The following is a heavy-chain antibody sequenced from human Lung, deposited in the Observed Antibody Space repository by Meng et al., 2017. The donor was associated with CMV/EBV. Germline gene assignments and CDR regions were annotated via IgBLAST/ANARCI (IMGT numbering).Heavy chain of an antibody. Sequence: SLRLYCAASGFTFNNSWMTWVRQAPGKGPEWVANIKQAGSEQYYVGSVKGRFTVSIDNAMTSLYLQMNSLRAENKAVYYCVRNAPYCSSTSCYYSYGLDVWGKGTTVTVSS. D-gene: IGHD2-2*01. CDR1: GFTFNNSW. V-gene: IGHV3-7*01. CDR3: VRNAPYCSSTSCYYSYGLDV. CDR2: IKQAGSEQ. J-gene: IGHJ6*04.